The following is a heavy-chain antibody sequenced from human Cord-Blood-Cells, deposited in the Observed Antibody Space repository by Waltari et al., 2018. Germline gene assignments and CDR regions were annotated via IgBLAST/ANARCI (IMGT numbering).Heavy chain of an antibody. D-gene: IGHD2-15*01. J-gene: IGHJ5*02. V-gene: IGHV1-69*01. Sequence: QVQLVPSGAEVKKPGSSVKVSCKASGGNLSSYAISWVRQAPGQGLEWMGGIIPIFGTANYAQKFQGRVTITADESTSTAYMELSSLRSEDTAVYYCARGLYCSGGSCYGRWFDPWGQGTLVTVSS. CDR3: ARGLYCSGGSCYGRWFDP. CDR2: IIPIFGTA. CDR1: GGNLSSYA.